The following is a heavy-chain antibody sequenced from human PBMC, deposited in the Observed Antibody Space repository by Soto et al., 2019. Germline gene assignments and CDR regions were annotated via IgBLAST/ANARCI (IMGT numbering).Heavy chain of an antibody. CDR2: IYWDDDK. V-gene: IGHV2-5*02. Sequence: QITLKESGPTLVKPTQTLTLTCTFSGFSLSTSGVGVGWIRQPPGKALEWLALIYWDDDKRYSPSLKSRLTITKDTPKNPVVLTMTNMDPVDTATYYRAHSYYYDSSGYPNDAFDIWGQGTMVTVSS. CDR3: AHSYYYDSSGYPNDAFDI. J-gene: IGHJ3*02. D-gene: IGHD3-22*01. CDR1: GFSLSTSGVG.